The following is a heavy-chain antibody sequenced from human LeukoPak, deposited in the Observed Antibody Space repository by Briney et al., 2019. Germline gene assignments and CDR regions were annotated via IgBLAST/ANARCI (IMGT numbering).Heavy chain of an antibody. J-gene: IGHJ6*03. V-gene: IGHV4-34*01. Sequence: SETLSLTCAVYGGSFSGYYWSWIRQPPGKGLEWIGEINHSGSTNYNPSLKSRVTISVDTSKNQFSLKLSSVTAADTAVYYCARGVVAAAGLGGRGGYYYYMDVWGKGTTVTVSS. D-gene: IGHD6-13*01. CDR3: ARGVVAAAGLGGRGGYYYYMDV. CDR1: GGSFSGYY. CDR2: INHSGST.